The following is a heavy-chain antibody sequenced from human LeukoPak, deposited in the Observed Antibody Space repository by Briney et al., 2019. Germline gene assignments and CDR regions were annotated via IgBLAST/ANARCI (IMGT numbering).Heavy chain of an antibody. V-gene: IGHV3-11*04. D-gene: IGHD2-2*01. CDR2: ISSSGSTI. CDR1: GFTFSDYY. CDR3: AKFNRQYCSSTSCYGGFDY. J-gene: IGHJ4*02. Sequence: PGGSLRRSCAASGFTFSDYYRSWIRQAPGKGLEWVSYISSSGSTIYYADSVKGRFTLSRDNSKNTLYLQINSLRAEDTAVYYCAKFNRQYCSSTSCYGGFDYWGQGTLVTVSS.